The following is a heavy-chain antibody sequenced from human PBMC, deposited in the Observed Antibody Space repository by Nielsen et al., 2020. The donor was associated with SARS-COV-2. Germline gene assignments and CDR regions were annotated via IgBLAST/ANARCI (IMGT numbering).Heavy chain of an antibody. CDR2: INAGNGNT. V-gene: IGHV1-3*01. CDR3: ARDRRTYYYDSSGYYYDH. D-gene: IGHD3-22*01. J-gene: IGHJ5*02. Sequence: WVRQAPGQRLEWMGWINAGNGNTKYSQKFQGRVTITRDTSASTAYMELSSLRSEDTAVYYCARDRRTYYYDSSGYYYDHWGQGTLVTVSS.